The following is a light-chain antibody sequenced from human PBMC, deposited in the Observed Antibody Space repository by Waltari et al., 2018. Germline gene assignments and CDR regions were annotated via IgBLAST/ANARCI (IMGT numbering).Light chain of an antibody. CDR2: WAS. CDR3: QQYYSTIT. J-gene: IGKJ5*01. V-gene: IGKV4-1*01. CDR1: QSVLYNSNNKNY. Sequence: DIVMTQSPDSLAVSLGERATINCKSSQSVLYNSNNKNYLAWYQQKPGQPPQLLIYWASTRESGFPDRFSGSGSGTDFTLTISSLQAEDVAVYYCQQYYSTITFGQGTRLEIK.